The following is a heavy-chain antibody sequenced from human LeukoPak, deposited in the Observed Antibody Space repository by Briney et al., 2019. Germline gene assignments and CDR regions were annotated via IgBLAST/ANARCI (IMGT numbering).Heavy chain of an antibody. D-gene: IGHD4-11*01. CDR1: GFTFSSYE. CDR3: ATETPAVATFVGY. Sequence: GGSLRLSCAASGFTFSSYEMNWVRQAPGKGREWVSYISSSGSTIYYADSVKGRFTISRDNAKSSLYLQMNSLRAEDTAVYYCATETPAVATFVGYWGQGTLVTVSS. J-gene: IGHJ4*02. CDR2: ISSSGSTI. V-gene: IGHV3-48*03.